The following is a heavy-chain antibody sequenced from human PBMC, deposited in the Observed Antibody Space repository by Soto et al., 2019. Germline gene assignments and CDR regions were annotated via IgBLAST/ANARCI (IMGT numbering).Heavy chain of an antibody. CDR3: ARWVTTPRSDFDY. Sequence: GVSLRLSCSSSGFTLSMSAVNWVRQAPGKGLEWVSYISDSGDRTYYADSVKGRFTISRDRSKNTLYLQMNSLRAEDTAVYYCARWVTTPRSDFDYWGQGTLVTVSA. D-gene: IGHD4-17*01. CDR2: ISDSGDRT. CDR1: GFTLSMSA. J-gene: IGHJ4*02. V-gene: IGHV3-23*01.